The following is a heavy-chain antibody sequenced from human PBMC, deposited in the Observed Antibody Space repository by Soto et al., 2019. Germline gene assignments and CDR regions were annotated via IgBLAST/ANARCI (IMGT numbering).Heavy chain of an antibody. CDR1: GFTFSSYW. CDR3: ARSVYSSDHFDF. J-gene: IGHJ4*02. Sequence: GGSLRLSCAASGFTFSSYWLHWVRQDPGKGLVWVSLINSDGSSTSYADSVKGRFTISRDNAKNTLYLQMNSLRVEDTALYYCARSVYSSDHFDFWGQGTLVTVSS. CDR2: INSDGSST. D-gene: IGHD3-22*01. V-gene: IGHV3-74*01.